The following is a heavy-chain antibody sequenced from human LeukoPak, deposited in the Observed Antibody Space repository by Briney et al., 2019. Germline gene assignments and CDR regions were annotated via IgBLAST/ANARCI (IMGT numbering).Heavy chain of an antibody. CDR1: GFTFSSYG. CDR3: AKDLYYYDSSGYYFPNFDY. Sequence: GGSLRLSCAASGFTFSSYGMHWVRQAPGKGLEWVAFIRYDGSNKYYADSVKGRFTISRDNSKNTLYLQMNSLRAEDTAVYYCAKDLYYYDSSGYYFPNFDYWGQGTLVTVSS. V-gene: IGHV3-30*02. D-gene: IGHD3-22*01. J-gene: IGHJ4*02. CDR2: IRYDGSNK.